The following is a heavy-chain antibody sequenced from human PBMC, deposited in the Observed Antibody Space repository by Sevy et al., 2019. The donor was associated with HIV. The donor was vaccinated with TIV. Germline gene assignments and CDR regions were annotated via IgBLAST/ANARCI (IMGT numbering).Heavy chain of an antibody. D-gene: IGHD2-15*01. J-gene: IGHJ6*02. CDR1: GYSFTSYW. V-gene: IGHV5-51*01. CDR2: IYPGDSDT. Sequence: GESLKISCKGSGYSFTSYWIGWVRQMPGKGLEWMGIIYPGDSDTRYSPSFQGQVTISAHKSISTASLPWSSLKASDTAMSYCARGCGGGSCYAPFYYYGMDVWGQGTTVTVSS. CDR3: ARGCGGGSCYAPFYYYGMDV.